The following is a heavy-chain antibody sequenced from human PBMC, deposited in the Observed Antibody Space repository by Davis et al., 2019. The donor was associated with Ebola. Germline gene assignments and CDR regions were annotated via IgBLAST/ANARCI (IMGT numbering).Heavy chain of an antibody. CDR3: ARDNYISAFYYYYFMDV. D-gene: IGHD1-7*01. CDR2: ISSNSRAT. Sequence: GGSLRLSCAASGFTFSKYSMNWFRQAPGKGLEWVSSISSNSRATYYADSLKGRFTISRDNPKSSLYLQMNSLRDEDTGVYFCARDNYISAFYYYYFMDVWGQGTTVTVSS. CDR1: GFTFSKYS. J-gene: IGHJ6*02. V-gene: IGHV3-21*01.